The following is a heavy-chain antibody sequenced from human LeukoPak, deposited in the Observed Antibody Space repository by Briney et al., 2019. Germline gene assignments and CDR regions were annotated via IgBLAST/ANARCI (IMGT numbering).Heavy chain of an antibody. CDR2: IHPSTGNP. CDR3: ARALDSLGGLSLPDY. CDR1: GYSFTNYA. Sequence: GASVKASCKASGYSFTNYAMNWVRQAPGQGLEFMGWIHPSTGNPAYAQGFPGRFVFSLDTSVTTAYLQISDLKAEDTAVYFCARALDSLGGLSLPDYWGQGTLVTVSS. V-gene: IGHV7-4-1*02. D-gene: IGHD3-16*02. J-gene: IGHJ4*02.